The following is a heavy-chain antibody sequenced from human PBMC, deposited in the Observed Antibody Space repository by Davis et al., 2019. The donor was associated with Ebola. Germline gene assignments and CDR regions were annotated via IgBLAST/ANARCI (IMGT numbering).Heavy chain of an antibody. D-gene: IGHD6-13*01. CDR2: INSDGSST. J-gene: IGHJ4*02. V-gene: IGHV3-74*01. CDR3: AKDGLFIDSSWFFGY. Sequence: HTGGSLRLSCAGSGFTFRSYWMHWVRQAPGKGLVWVSRINSDGSSTSYADSVKGRFTISRDNAKNTLYLQMNSLRAEDTAVYYCAKDGLFIDSSWFFGYWGQETLVTVSS. CDR1: GFTFRSYW.